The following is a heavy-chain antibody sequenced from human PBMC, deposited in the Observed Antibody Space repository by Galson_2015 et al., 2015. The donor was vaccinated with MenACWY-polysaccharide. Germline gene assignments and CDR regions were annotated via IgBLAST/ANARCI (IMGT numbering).Heavy chain of an antibody. CDR3: AITPRKYSSGLDVENC. J-gene: IGHJ4*02. CDR2: INPNSGAT. Sequence: SVKVSCKASGYSFTGYYMHWVRQAPGQGLEWMGWINPNSGATNYAQKFQGRVTMTRDTSISTAYMDLSRLTSDDTAVYYCAITPRKYSSGLDVENCWGQGTLVTVSA. D-gene: IGHD6-19*01. V-gene: IGHV1-2*02. CDR1: GYSFTGYY.